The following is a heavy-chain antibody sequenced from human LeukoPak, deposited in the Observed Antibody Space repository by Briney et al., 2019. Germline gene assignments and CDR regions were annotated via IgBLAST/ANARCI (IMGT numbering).Heavy chain of an antibody. CDR3: ARFDLWTDY. CDR2: ISGSGGSI. Sequence: GGSLSLSCAASGFTCSSYAMIWVRQAPGKGLEWFSGISGSGGSIYYTDSVKGRFTISTDNSKLTLYLQMNSLRAEDTAVYYCARFDLWTDYWGQGTLVTVSS. J-gene: IGHJ4*02. D-gene: IGHD3-3*01. CDR1: GFTCSSYA. V-gene: IGHV3-23*01.